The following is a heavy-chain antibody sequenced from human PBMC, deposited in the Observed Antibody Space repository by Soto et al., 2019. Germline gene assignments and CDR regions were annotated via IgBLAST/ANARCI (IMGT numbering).Heavy chain of an antibody. Sequence: QVPLQQWGAGLLKPSETLSLTCAVYGGSFSGYYWSWIRQPPGKGLEWIGEINHSGSTNYNPSLKSRVTISVDTSKNQFSLKLSSVTAADTAVYYCARGRIVVVPAAKHNWFDPWGQGTLVTVSS. V-gene: IGHV4-34*01. J-gene: IGHJ5*02. CDR1: GGSFSGYY. CDR3: ARGRIVVVPAAKHNWFDP. D-gene: IGHD2-2*01. CDR2: INHSGST.